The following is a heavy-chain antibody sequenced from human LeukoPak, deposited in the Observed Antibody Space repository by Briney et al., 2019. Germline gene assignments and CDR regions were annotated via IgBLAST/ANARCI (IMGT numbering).Heavy chain of an antibody. Sequence: QPGGSLRLSCAASGFTFSSYAMSWVRQAPGKGLEWVSAISGSGGSTYYADSVKGRFTISRDNSKNTLYLQMNSLRAEDTAVYYCAKDLVDDYYGSGIGDHYGMDVWGQGTTVTVSS. CDR2: ISGSGGST. D-gene: IGHD3-10*01. J-gene: IGHJ6*02. CDR3: AKDLVDDYYGSGIGDHYGMDV. V-gene: IGHV3-23*01. CDR1: GFTFSSYA.